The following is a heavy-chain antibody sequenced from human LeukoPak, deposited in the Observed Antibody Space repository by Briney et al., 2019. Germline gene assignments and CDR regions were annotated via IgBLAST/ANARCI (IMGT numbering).Heavy chain of an antibody. CDR3: ARDGIGATLYYYYYGMDV. V-gene: IGHV1-2*02. CDR1: GYTFTGYY. D-gene: IGHD1-26*01. CDR2: INPNSGGT. J-gene: IGHJ6*02. Sequence: ASVKVSCKASGYTFTGYYMHWVRQAPGQGLEWMGWINPNSGGTNYAQKFQGRVTMTRDTSISTAYMELSRLRSDDTAVYYCARDGIGATLYYYYYGMDVWGQGTTVTVSS.